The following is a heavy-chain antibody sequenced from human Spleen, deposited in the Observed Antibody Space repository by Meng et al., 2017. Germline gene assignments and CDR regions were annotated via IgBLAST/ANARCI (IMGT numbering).Heavy chain of an antibody. D-gene: IGHD5-12*01. CDR1: GFIVSNNH. J-gene: IGHJ4*02. CDR3: ATRRSGSY. Sequence: GESLKISCAASGFIVSNNHMTWVRQAPGKGLEWVGRIKTIGDGGTADYAAPVRGRFSISRDDSKNTLYLQMNSLKIEDTAVYYCATRRSGSYWGQGTVVTVSS. V-gene: IGHV3-15*01. CDR2: IKTIGDGGTA.